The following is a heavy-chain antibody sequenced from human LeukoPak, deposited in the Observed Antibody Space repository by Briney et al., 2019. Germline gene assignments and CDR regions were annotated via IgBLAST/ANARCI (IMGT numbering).Heavy chain of an antibody. V-gene: IGHV1-2*02. D-gene: IGHD3-3*01. Sequence: GASVKVSCKASGYTFTGYYMHWVRQAPGQRLEWMGWINPNGGTNYAQKFQGRVTMTRDTSISTAYMELSRLRSDDTAVYYCARVLDFSSGLPDYWGQGTLVTVSS. J-gene: IGHJ4*02. CDR3: ARVLDFSSGLPDY. CDR2: INPNGGT. CDR1: GYTFTGYY.